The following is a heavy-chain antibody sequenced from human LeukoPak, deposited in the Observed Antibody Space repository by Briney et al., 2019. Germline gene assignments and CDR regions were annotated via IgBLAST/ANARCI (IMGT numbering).Heavy chain of an antibody. CDR1: GVTFSRYA. Sequence: RGSLRLSCAASGVTFSRYAMSWGRQAPGKGLEWVSAIRGSGGDTYYVDSVKGRFTISRDDSKNTLYLQMNSLRAEDTAVYYCAKRKYRGSPGGPVHWGEGTVVTVSS. J-gene: IGHJ4*02. D-gene: IGHD6-13*01. CDR2: IRGSGGDT. V-gene: IGHV3-23*01. CDR3: AKRKYRGSPGGPVH.